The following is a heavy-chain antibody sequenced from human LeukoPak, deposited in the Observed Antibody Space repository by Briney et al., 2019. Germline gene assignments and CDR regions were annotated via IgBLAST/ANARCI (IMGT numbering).Heavy chain of an antibody. Sequence: SQTLSLTCAISGDSVSSNSAAWNWIRQSPSRGLEWLGRTYYRSKWYDAYAESVKGRITIKPDTSRNQFSLQLDSVTPEDTAVYYCARGHGGYIDSWGQGTLSPSPQ. V-gene: IGHV6-1*01. CDR1: GDSVSSNSAA. J-gene: IGHJ4*02. CDR2: TYYRSKWYD. D-gene: IGHD5-12*01. CDR3: ARGHGGYIDS.